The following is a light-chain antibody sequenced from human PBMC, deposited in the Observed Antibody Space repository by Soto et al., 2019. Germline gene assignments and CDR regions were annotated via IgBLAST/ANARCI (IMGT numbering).Light chain of an antibody. CDR1: NIGSKS. CDR2: YDS. V-gene: IGLV3-21*01. CDR3: QVWDSSSDHVV. Sequence: SYELTQPPSVSVAPEKTARITCGGNNIGSKSVHWYQQKPGEAPVLVIYYDSDRPSGIPERFSGSNSANTATLSISTVEAGDEADYYCQVWDSSSDHVVFGGGTKLTVL. J-gene: IGLJ2*01.